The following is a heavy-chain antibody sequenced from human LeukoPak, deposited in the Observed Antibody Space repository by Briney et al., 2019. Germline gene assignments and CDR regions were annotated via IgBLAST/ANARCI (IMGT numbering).Heavy chain of an antibody. CDR3: ARDPDNEVLKYYYYGMDV. V-gene: IGHV4-39*07. Sequence: SETLSLTCTVSGGSISSSSYYWGWIRQPPGKGLEWIGSIYYSGSTYYNPSLKSRVTISVDTSKNQFSLKLSSVTAADTAVYYCARDPDNEVLKYYYYGMDVWGQGTTVTVSS. CDR2: IYYSGST. D-gene: IGHD2-8*02. J-gene: IGHJ6*02. CDR1: GGSISSSSYY.